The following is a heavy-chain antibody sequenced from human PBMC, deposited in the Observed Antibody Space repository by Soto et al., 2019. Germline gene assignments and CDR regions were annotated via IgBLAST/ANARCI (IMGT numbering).Heavy chain of an antibody. J-gene: IGHJ3*02. D-gene: IGHD6-19*01. Sequence: EGQLVESGGGLVQPGGSLRLSCAASGFTFSSYWMSWVRQAPGKGLEWVANIKQDGSEKYYVDSVKGRFTISRDNAKNSVYLQMNSLRDEDTAVYYCARDYVLPSSGWSYDAFDIWGQGTMVTVSS. CDR1: GFTFSSYW. CDR3: ARDYVLPSSGWSYDAFDI. V-gene: IGHV3-7*01. CDR2: IKQDGSEK.